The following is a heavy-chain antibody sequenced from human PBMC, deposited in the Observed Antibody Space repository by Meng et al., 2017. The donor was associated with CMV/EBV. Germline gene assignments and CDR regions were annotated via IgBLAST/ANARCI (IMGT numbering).Heavy chain of an antibody. CDR2: VKEDGTGQ. D-gene: IGHD1-1*01. V-gene: IGHV3-7*01. Sequence: GESLKISCAASGFSFTTFWMTWVRQAPGKGLEWVANVKEDGTGQWYVDSVKGRFTVSKDNAKQSVYLQMDSLRAEDTAVYYCARMTTGGFDYWGQGTLVTVSS. J-gene: IGHJ4*02. CDR3: ARMTTGGFDY. CDR1: GFSFTTFW.